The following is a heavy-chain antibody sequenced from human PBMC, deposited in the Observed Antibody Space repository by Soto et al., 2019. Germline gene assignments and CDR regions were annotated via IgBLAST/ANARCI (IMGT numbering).Heavy chain of an antibody. V-gene: IGHV4-34*01. D-gene: IGHD4-4*01. CDR1: GGSFSGYY. J-gene: IGHJ4*02. CDR3: ARDPNDYSNYGYYFDY. CDR2: INHSGST. Sequence: PSETLSLTCAVYGGSFSGYYWSWIRQRPGKGLEWIGEINHSGSTNYNPSLKSRVTISVDTSKNQFSLKLSSVTAADTAVYYCARDPNDYSNYGYYFDYWGQGTLVTVSS.